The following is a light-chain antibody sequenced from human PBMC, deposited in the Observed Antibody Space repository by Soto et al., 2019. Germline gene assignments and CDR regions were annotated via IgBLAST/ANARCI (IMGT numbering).Light chain of an antibody. CDR1: QSVTDW. CDR3: QQYYRSCT. CDR2: DAS. J-gene: IGKJ2*02. Sequence: DIQLTQSPSTLSASVGDRVTITCRASQSVTDWLAGYQQKPGQAPKLLIYDASSLQSGVPSRFSGSGSGTEFSLTISSLQPDDFATYYCQQYYRSCTFGQGTKVEIK. V-gene: IGKV1-5*01.